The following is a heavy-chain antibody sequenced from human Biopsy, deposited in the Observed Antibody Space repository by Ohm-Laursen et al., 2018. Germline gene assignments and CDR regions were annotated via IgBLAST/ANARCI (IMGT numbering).Heavy chain of an antibody. CDR3: ARGSGYFKLDV. CDR2: INQSGST. D-gene: IGHD5-12*01. CDR1: GESSSGYF. V-gene: IGHV4-34*01. Sequence: TLSLTCAVNGESSSGYFWNWIRQPPGKGLEWIGEINQSGSTKYNPSLKRRATVSADPSNSQFSLRLTSVTAADTAIYYCARGSGYFKLDVWGQGTTVTVSS. J-gene: IGHJ6*02.